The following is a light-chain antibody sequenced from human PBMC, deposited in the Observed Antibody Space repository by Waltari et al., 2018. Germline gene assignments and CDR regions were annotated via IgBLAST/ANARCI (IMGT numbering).Light chain of an antibody. CDR1: ALPKRL. CDR2: EDT. CDR3: FSTDSTGNLRV. V-gene: IGLV3-10*01. Sequence: SYELTQPPSVSVSPGRTATITCSGAALPKRLAYWYQQKSGQAPALVIYEDTKRPSGISDRFSGSNSGAVATLTISGAQVDDEAEYFCFSTDSTGNLRVFGGGTKLTVL. J-gene: IGLJ3*02.